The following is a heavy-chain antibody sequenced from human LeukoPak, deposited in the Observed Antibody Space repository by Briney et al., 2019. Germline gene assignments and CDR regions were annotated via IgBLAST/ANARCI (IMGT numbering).Heavy chain of an antibody. CDR2: VSGSGDTT. Sequence: GGSLRLSCTGSGFTFSNYAMSWVRQAPGEGLEWVSGVSGSGDTTVYADSVKGRLTISRDNSKKTLYLQMNSLRAEDTAVYYCAKVLNWGTYYFDYWGQGTLVTVSS. J-gene: IGHJ4*02. CDR3: AKVLNWGTYYFDY. D-gene: IGHD7-27*01. V-gene: IGHV3-23*01. CDR1: GFTFSNYA.